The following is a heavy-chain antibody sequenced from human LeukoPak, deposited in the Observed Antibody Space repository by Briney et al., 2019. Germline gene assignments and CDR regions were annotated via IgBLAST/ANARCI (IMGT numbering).Heavy chain of an antibody. CDR3: ARDGSGSYYYAFDI. CDR1: GGSIGSSSYY. Sequence: SETLSLTCTVSGGSIGSSSYYWGWIRQPPGKGLEWIGSIYYSGSTYYDPSLKSRVTISVDTSKNQFSLKLSSVTAADTAVYYCARDGSGSYYYAFDIWGQGTMVTVSS. CDR2: IYYSGST. D-gene: IGHD3-10*01. V-gene: IGHV4-39*07. J-gene: IGHJ3*02.